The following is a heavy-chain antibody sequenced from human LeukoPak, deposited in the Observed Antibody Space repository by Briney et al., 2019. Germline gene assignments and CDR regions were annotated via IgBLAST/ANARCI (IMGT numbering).Heavy chain of an antibody. D-gene: IGHD1-26*01. Sequence: GESLQISCKGSGYRFTNYWIGWVRQMPGKGLEWVAIIYPGDSDTRYSPSFQGQVTISADKSISTAYLQWSSLKASDTAMYYCARTSRYSGSYRPGAFDIWGQGTMVTVSS. CDR1: GYRFTNYW. V-gene: IGHV5-51*01. CDR3: ARTSRYSGSYRPGAFDI. J-gene: IGHJ3*02. CDR2: IYPGDSDT.